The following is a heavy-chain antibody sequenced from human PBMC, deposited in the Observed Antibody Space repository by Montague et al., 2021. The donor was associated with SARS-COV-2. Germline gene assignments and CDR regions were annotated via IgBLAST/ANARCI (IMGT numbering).Heavy chain of an antibody. CDR3: ARRGRPYSGYTTGYFDY. V-gene: IGHV5-10-1*01. J-gene: IGHJ4*02. D-gene: IGHD5-12*01. CDR2: IDPSDSYT. CDR1: GYIFISHW. Sequence: QPGAEVKTPGESLRISCKVSGYIFISHWITWVRQMPGKGLEWMGRIDPSDSYTNYSPSFQGHVSISADKSISTAYLQWSSLKASDTAMYYCARRGRPYSGYTTGYFDYWGQGTLVTVSS.